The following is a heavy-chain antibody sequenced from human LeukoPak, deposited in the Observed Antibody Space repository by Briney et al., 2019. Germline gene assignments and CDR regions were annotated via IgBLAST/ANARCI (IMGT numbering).Heavy chain of an antibody. V-gene: IGHV1-18*01. CDR1: GYTFTSYG. CDR2: ISAYNGNT. CDR3: ASGSEGATTANYYYYGMDV. D-gene: IGHD1-26*01. J-gene: IGHJ6*02. Sequence: ASVKVSCKASGYTFTSYGISWVRQAPGQGLEWIGWISAYNGNTNYAQKLQGRVTMATDTSTSTAYMELRSLRSDDTAVYYCASGSEGATTANYYYYGMDVWGQGTTITVSS.